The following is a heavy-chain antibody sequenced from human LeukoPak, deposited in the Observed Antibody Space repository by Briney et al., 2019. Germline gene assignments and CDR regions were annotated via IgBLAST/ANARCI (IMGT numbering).Heavy chain of an antibody. V-gene: IGHV3-30-3*01. D-gene: IGHD2-2*02. CDR1: GFTFSSYA. CDR2: ISYDGSNK. Sequence: GRSLRLSCAASGFTFSSYAMHWVRLAPGKGLEWVAVISYDGSNKYYADSVKGRFTISRDNSKNTLYLQMNSLRAEDTAVYYCARDEEVVPAAIDPCYGMDVWGQGTTVTVSS. CDR3: ARDEEVVPAAIDPCYGMDV. J-gene: IGHJ6*02.